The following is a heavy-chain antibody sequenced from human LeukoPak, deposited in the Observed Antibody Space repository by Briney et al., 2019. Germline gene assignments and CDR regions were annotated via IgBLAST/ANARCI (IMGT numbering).Heavy chain of an antibody. CDR3: AKDGTYYDFDY. CDR2: ISYGGSDQ. J-gene: IGHJ4*02. CDR1: GFTFSRRS. V-gene: IGHV3-30*02. D-gene: IGHD1-26*01. Sequence: GGSLRLSCAASGFTFSRRSTHWVRQAPGKGLEWVAFISYGGSDQYYGDSVKGRFTISRDNSKNTLYLQMNSLRAEDTAVYYCAKDGTYYDFDYWGQGTLVTVSS.